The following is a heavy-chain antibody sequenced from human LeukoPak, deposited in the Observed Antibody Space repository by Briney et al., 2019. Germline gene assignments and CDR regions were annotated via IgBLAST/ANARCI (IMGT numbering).Heavy chain of an antibody. D-gene: IGHD3-22*01. CDR1: GFTFSGSA. J-gene: IGHJ6*03. CDR3: TRYYDSSGYYYYYMDV. Sequence: GSLSLSCAASGFTFSGSAMHWVRQASGKGLEWVGRIRSKANSYATAYAASVKGRFTISRDDSKNTAYLQMNSLKTEDTAVYYCTRYYDSSGYYYYYMDVWGKGTTVTVSS. CDR2: IRSKANSYAT. V-gene: IGHV3-73*01.